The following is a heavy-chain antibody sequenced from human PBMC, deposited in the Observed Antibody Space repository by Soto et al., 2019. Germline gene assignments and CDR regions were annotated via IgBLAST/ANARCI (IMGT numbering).Heavy chain of an antibody. V-gene: IGHV4-4*02. J-gene: IGHJ5*02. Sequence: QVQLQESGPGLVKPSGTLSLTCAVSGGSISSSNWWSWVRQPPGKGLEWIGEIYHSGSTNYNPSLKSRVTISVEKPKTLFSRGLGSGPAADPAVYYWGGGGGGGSYGLSWFDPWGQGTLVTVSS. CDR1: GGSISSSNW. D-gene: IGHD1-26*01. CDR3: GGGGGGGSYGLSWFDP. CDR2: IYHSGST.